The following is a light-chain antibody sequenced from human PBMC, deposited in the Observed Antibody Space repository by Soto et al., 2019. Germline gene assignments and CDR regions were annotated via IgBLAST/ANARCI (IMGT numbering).Light chain of an antibody. V-gene: IGKV3-15*01. CDR3: QQYNNWPFS. Sequence: IVLTQSPATLSLSPGKRATLSCRASQSVSSGYLAWYQQKPGQAPRLLIYDVSIRATGVPARFSGTGSETDFTLTISGLQSEDSAVYFCQQYNNWPFSFGQGTRLEIK. CDR2: DVS. CDR1: QSVSSGY. J-gene: IGKJ5*01.